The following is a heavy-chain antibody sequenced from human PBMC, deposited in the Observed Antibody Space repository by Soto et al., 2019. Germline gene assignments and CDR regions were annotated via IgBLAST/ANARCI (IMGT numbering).Heavy chain of an antibody. V-gene: IGHV5-10-1*01. J-gene: IGHJ6*02. Sequence: PGESLKISCKGSGYSFTSYFISWVRQMPGKGLEWMGRIDPSDSYTNYSPSLQGHVTISADKSISTAYLQWSSLKASDTAMYYCARRYCSSTSCYAGDYYYYYGMDVWGQGTTVTVSS. D-gene: IGHD2-2*01. CDR2: IDPSDSYT. CDR1: GYSFTSYF. CDR3: ARRYCSSTSCYAGDYYYYYGMDV.